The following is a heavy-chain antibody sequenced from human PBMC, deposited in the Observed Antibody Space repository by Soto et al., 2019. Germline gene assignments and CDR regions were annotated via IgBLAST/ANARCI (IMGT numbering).Heavy chain of an antibody. J-gene: IGHJ4*02. V-gene: IGHV3-30-3*01. CDR1: GFTSSSYA. Sequence: GGSLRLSCAASGFTSSSYAMHWVRQAPGKGLEWVAVISYDGSNKYYADSVKGRFTIPRDNSKNTLYLQMNSLRAEDTAVYYCAREFLGSGFDYWGQGTLVTVSS. CDR3: AREFLGSGFDY. CDR2: ISYDGSNK.